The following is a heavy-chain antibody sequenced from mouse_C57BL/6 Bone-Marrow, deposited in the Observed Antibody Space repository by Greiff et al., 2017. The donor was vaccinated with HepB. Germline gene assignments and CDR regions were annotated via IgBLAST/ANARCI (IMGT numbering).Heavy chain of an antibody. V-gene: IGHV1-80*01. D-gene: IGHD2-2*01. J-gene: IGHJ1*03. CDR2: IYPGDGDT. CDR1: GYAFSSYW. Sequence: LVESGASVKISCKASGYAFSSYWMNWVKQRPGKGLEWIGQIYPGDGDTNYNGKFKGKATLTADKSSSTAYMQLSSLTSEDSAVYFCAREGWLRRYFDVWGTGTTVTVSS. CDR3: AREGWLRRYFDV.